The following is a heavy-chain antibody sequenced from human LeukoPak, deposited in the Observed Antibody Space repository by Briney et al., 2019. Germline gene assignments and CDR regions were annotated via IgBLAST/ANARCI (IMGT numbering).Heavy chain of an antibody. D-gene: IGHD6-13*01. CDR1: GLTVSSKY. Sequence: GGSLRLSCAASGLTVSSKYMSWVRQAPGKGLEWVSVIYSGGSTYYADSVKGRFTISRDNSKNTLYLQMNSLRAEDTAVYYCARDRTGYSSSWYWFDPWGQGTLVTVSS. J-gene: IGHJ5*02. CDR2: IYSGGST. CDR3: ARDRTGYSSSWYWFDP. V-gene: IGHV3-53*01.